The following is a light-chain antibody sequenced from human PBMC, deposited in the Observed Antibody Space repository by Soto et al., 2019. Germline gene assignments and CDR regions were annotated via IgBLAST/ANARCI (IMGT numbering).Light chain of an antibody. Sequence: DLQMTQSPSSLSASVGDRVTITCRASQSISSYLNWYQQRPGKAPNNLIYATSSLQSGVPSRFSGSGSGTDFTLTISNLHPEDVATYYCQQSYGSPLTFGGGTKVELK. CDR3: QQSYGSPLT. J-gene: IGKJ4*01. V-gene: IGKV1-39*01. CDR2: ATS. CDR1: QSISSY.